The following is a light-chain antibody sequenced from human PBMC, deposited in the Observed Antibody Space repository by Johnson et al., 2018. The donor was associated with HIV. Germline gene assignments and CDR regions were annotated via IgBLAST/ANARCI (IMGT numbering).Light chain of an antibody. CDR1: SSNIGNNY. CDR3: GTWDSTLSAGGV. J-gene: IGLJ1*01. Sequence: QSVLTQPPSVSAAPGQKVTISCSGSSSNIGNNYVSWYQQLPGTAPKLLIYDNNKRPSGIPDRFSGSKSGTSATLGITGLQTGDEADYYCGTWDSTLSAGGVFGTWTKVTFL. CDR2: DNN. V-gene: IGLV1-51*01.